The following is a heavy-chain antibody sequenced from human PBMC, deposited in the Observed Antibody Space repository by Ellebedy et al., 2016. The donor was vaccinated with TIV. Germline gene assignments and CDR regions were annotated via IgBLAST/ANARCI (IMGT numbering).Heavy chain of an antibody. V-gene: IGHV3-30*18. CDR1: GFNFSYYG. CDR2: ISYDGTHE. Sequence: GGSLRLSXAASGFNFSYYGMHWVRQAPGKGLEWVAVISYDGTHEYYADSVKGRFTISRDKSRNTLYLQMNSLRTEDTAVYYCAKEEDYYDSSDSYSSFDYWGQGALVAVSS. D-gene: IGHD3-22*01. J-gene: IGHJ4*02. CDR3: AKEEDYYDSSDSYSSFDY.